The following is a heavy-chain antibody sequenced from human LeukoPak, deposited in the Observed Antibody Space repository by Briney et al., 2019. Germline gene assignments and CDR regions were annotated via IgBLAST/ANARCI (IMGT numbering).Heavy chain of an antibody. CDR2: INHSGRT. J-gene: IGHJ6*02. Sequence: IPSETLSLTFAVYGGSFSGYYWSRIRQPPGKGLEWIGAINHSGRTNYNPSPESRVTISVDTSKNQFSLKLSSVTAADTAVYYCASPTVTNPIYNYYYGMDVWGQGTTVTVSS. CDR1: GGSFSGYY. V-gene: IGHV4-34*01. CDR3: ASPTVTNPIYNYYYGMDV. D-gene: IGHD4-11*01.